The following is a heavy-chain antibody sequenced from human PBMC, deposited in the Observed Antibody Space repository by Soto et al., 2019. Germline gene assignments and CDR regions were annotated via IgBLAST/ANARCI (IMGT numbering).Heavy chain of an antibody. J-gene: IGHJ4*02. CDR3: ARVSGIAVAEV. D-gene: IGHD6-13*01. Sequence: QVQLVQSGAEVKKPGASVKVSCKASGYTFTSYAMHWVRQAPGQRLEWMGWINGANGNTKYSQKFQGRVTITRDTSASTAYMELSSLRSEDTAVDYCARVSGIAVAEVWGQGTLVTVSS. V-gene: IGHV1-3*01. CDR1: GYTFTSYA. CDR2: INGANGNT.